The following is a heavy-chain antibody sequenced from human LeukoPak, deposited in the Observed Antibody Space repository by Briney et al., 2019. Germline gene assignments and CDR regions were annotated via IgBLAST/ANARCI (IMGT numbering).Heavy chain of an antibody. CDR1: GGTFSSYA. D-gene: IGHD3-9*01. Sequence: ASVKVSCKASGGTFSSYAISWVRQAPGRGLEWMGGIIPIFGTANYAQKFQGRVTITADESTSTAYMELSSLRSEDTAVYYCARGGPPHPDILTGYYPDDYWGQGTLVTVSS. CDR2: IIPIFGTA. V-gene: IGHV1-69*13. CDR3: ARGGPPHPDILTGYYPDDY. J-gene: IGHJ4*02.